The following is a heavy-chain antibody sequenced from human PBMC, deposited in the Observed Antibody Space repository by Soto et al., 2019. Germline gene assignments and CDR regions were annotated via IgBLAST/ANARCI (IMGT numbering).Heavy chain of an antibody. D-gene: IGHD6-13*01. V-gene: IGHV3-23*01. CDR3: ANSQPGIAAAGTGPQGDP. J-gene: IGHJ5*02. CDR1: GFTFSSYA. Sequence: GGSLRLSCAASGFTFSSYAMSWVRQAPGKGLEWVSAISGSGGSTYYADSVKGRFTISRDNSKNTLYLQMNSLRAEDTAVYYCANSQPGIAAAGTGPQGDPWGQGTLVTVSS. CDR2: ISGSGGST.